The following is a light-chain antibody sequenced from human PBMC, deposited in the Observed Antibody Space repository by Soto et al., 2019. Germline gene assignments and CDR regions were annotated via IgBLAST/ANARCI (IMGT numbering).Light chain of an antibody. J-gene: IGKJ4*01. CDR3: QQYISDPLT. Sequence: DIQMTKCPSTLSASVGDRVTITCRASQSVSFWLAWYQQKPGQAPKVLVQRASSLGSGVPSRFSGSGSGTEFTLTISSLQLDDFATYFCQQYISDPLTFGGGTKV. CDR1: QSVSFW. V-gene: IGKV1-5*03. CDR2: RAS.